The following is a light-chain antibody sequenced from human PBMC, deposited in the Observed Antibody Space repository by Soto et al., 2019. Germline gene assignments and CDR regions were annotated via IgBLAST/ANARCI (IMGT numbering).Light chain of an antibody. J-gene: IGKJ1*01. CDR1: QSVSTN. Sequence: IVMTQSPDTLPVSPGERATLSCRASQSVSTNLAWYRHKPGQAPRLLISGTSTRATGIPDRFSGSASGTDFTLTISRLEPEDFAVYYCQQYGTSPRTFGQGTKVDIK. V-gene: IGKV3-20*01. CDR3: QQYGTSPRT. CDR2: GTS.